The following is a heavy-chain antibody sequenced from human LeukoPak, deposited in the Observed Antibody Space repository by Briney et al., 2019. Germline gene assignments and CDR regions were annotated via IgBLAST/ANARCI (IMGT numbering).Heavy chain of an antibody. Sequence: GASVKVSCKASGGTFSSYAISWVRQAPGQGLEWMGGIIPIFGTANYAQKFQGRVTITADKSTSTAYMELSSLRSEDTAVYYCARGGSSSGWFDAFDIWGQGTLVTVSS. CDR2: IIPIFGTA. D-gene: IGHD6-19*01. CDR1: GGTFSSYA. CDR3: ARGGSSSGWFDAFDI. V-gene: IGHV1-69*06. J-gene: IGHJ3*02.